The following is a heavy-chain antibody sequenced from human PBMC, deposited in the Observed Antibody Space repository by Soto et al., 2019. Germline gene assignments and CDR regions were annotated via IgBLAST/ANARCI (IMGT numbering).Heavy chain of an antibody. D-gene: IGHD6-13*01. Sequence: SVKFSCKSSGGTFSSYAISWVRQAPGQGLEWMGGIIPIFGTANYAQKFQGRVTITADESTSTAYMELSSLRSEDTAVYYCARKIAAAGTRVNWCDPWGHGTLVTV. CDR1: GGTFSSYA. CDR2: IIPIFGTA. J-gene: IGHJ5*02. V-gene: IGHV1-69*13. CDR3: ARKIAAAGTRVNWCDP.